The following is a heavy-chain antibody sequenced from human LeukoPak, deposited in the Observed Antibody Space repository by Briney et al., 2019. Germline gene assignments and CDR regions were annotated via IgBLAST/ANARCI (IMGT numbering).Heavy chain of an antibody. J-gene: IGHJ6*02. D-gene: IGHD5-24*01. Sequence: GGSLRLSCAASGFTFSSYAMHWVRQAPGKGLEWVAVISYDGSNKYYADSVKGRFTISRDNSKNTLYLQMNSLRAEDTAVYYCAKEVRVGDGYNFHYYYYYGMDVWGQGTTVTVSS. CDR3: AKEVRVGDGYNFHYYYYYGMDV. CDR2: ISYDGSNK. CDR1: GFTFSSYA. V-gene: IGHV3-30*04.